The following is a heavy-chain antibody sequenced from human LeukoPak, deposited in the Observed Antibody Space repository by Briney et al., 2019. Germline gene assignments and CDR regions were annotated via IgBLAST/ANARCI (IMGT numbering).Heavy chain of an antibody. Sequence: ASVKVSCKATGYTFTGYYMHWVRQAPGQGLEWMVWIKPNSGGTNYAQKFQGRVTMTRDTSISTAYMELNRLRSDDTAVYYCARDRDYGSGIFDYWGQGTLVTVSS. CDR2: IKPNSGGT. CDR1: GYTFTGYY. D-gene: IGHD3-10*01. J-gene: IGHJ4*02. CDR3: ARDRDYGSGIFDY. V-gene: IGHV1-2*02.